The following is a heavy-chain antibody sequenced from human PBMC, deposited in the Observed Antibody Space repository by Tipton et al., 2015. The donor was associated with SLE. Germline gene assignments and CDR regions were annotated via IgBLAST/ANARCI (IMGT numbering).Heavy chain of an antibody. D-gene: IGHD4-23*01. CDR2: IYTSGTT. V-gene: IGHV4-4*09. Sequence: TLSLTCTVSGGSIRDYYWSWIRQPPGKGLEWIGHIYTSGTTYNPSLKSRVTISVDPAKNEFSLKLTSVTAADTAVYYCARDPGNGRSDYWGQGTLVTVSS. CDR1: GGSIRDYY. J-gene: IGHJ4*02. CDR3: ARDPGNGRSDY.